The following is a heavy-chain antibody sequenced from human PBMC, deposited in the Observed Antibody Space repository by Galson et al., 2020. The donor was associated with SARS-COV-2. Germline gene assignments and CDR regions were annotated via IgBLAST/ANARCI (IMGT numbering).Heavy chain of an antibody. V-gene: IGHV4-30-4*01. Sequence: PSETLSLTCTVSGGSISSGDYHWIWIRQPPGKGPEWIGHISKSGSTYYNPSLRGRVTISGDTSRNQFSLNLRSVTAADTAVYFCARESFVITFGGLIAENHYNFYGVDVWGQGTTVTVSS. D-gene: IGHD3-16*02. J-gene: IGHJ6*02. CDR2: ISKSGST. CDR3: ARESFVITFGGLIAENHYNFYGVDV. CDR1: GGSISSGDYH.